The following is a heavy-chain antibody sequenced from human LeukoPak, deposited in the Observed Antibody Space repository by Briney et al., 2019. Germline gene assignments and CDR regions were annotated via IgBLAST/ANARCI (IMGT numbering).Heavy chain of an antibody. J-gene: IGHJ4*02. V-gene: IGHV4-59*01. CDR3: ARVKGGYYDFWSGYYSHYYDSSGFDY. Sequence: SETLSLTCTVSGGSISSYYWSWIRQPPGKGPEWIGYIYYSGSTNYNPSLKSRVTISVDTSKNQFSLKLSSVTAADTAVYYCARVKGGYYDFWSGYYSHYYDSSGFDYWGQGTLVTVSS. CDR2: IYYSGST. CDR1: GGSISSYY. D-gene: IGHD3-3*01.